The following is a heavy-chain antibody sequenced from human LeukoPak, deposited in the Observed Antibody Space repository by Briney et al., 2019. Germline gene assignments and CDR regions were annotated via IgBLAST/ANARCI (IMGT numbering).Heavy chain of an antibody. CDR3: ARNILFAFDI. CDR1: GFSFGTYS. J-gene: IGHJ3*02. CDR2: ISSSSIHV. V-gene: IGHV3-21*01. Sequence: GGSLRLSCAGSGFSFGTYSMNWVRQAPGKGLEWVSSISSSSIHVNYADSVKGRFTISRDNAKNSLYLQMNSLRGEDTAVYYCARNILFAFDIWGQGTMVTVSS.